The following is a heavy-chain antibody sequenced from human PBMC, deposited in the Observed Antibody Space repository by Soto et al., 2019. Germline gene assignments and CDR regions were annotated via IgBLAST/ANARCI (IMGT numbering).Heavy chain of an antibody. J-gene: IGHJ5*02. CDR2: VYSRGST. Sequence: QVQLQESGPGLVKPSETLSLTCTVSGGSVTSGDYYWTWIRQHPEKGLEWIGHVYSRGSTYYNPSLKSRVAIYVDTSKTQFSLKVTSMTAADTAVYFCARAQGSQRTYSAGQFDLWGQGTLVTVSS. V-gene: IGHV4-31*03. D-gene: IGHD3-10*01. CDR3: ARAQGSQRTYSAGQFDL. CDR1: GGSVTSGDYY.